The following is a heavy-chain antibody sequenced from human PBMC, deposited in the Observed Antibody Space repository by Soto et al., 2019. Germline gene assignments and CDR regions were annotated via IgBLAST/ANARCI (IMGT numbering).Heavy chain of an antibody. V-gene: IGHV3-21*01. CDR3: ARSGVVITTDHGY. CDR2: ISSSSSYI. CDR1: GFTFSSYS. J-gene: IGHJ4*02. Sequence: GGSLRLSCAASGFTFSSYSMNWVRQAPGKGLEWVSSISSSSSYIYYADSVKGRFTISRDNAKNSLYLQMNSLRAEDTAVYYCARSGVVITTDHGYWGQGTLVTVSS. D-gene: IGHD3-22*01.